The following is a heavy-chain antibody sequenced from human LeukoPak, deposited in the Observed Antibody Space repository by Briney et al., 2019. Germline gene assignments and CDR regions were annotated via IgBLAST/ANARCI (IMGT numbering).Heavy chain of an antibody. CDR3: ARDRWSGSYYYYMDV. V-gene: IGHV3-13*01. J-gene: IGHJ6*03. CDR2: IGTAGDT. Sequence: PGGSLRLSCAASGFTFTSYDMHWVRQATGKGLECVSAIGTAGDTYYPDSVKGRFTISRDNAKNSLYLQMNSLRAEDTAVYYCARDRWSGSYYYYMDVWGKGATVTVSS. CDR1: GFTFTSYD. D-gene: IGHD3-3*01.